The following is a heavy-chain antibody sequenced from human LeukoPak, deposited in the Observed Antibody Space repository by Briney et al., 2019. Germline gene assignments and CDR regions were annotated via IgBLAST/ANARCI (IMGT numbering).Heavy chain of an antibody. CDR3: ARALALGSGSYVDFDY. CDR2: IYYSGST. CDR1: GGSISGGGYY. J-gene: IGHJ4*02. V-gene: IGHV4-31*03. D-gene: IGHD3-10*01. Sequence: SQTLSLTCTVSGGSISGGGYYWSWIRQHPGKGLEWIGYIYYSGSTYYNPSLKSRVTISVDTSKNQFSLKLSSVTVADTAVYYCARALALGSGSYVDFDYWGQGTLVTVSS.